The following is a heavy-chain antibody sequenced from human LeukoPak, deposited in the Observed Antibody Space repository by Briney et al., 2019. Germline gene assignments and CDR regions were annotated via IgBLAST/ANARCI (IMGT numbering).Heavy chain of an antibody. CDR3: ARGGPYSSSWYYFDY. J-gene: IGHJ4*02. CDR2: INPNSGGT. D-gene: IGHD6-13*01. Sequence: GASVKVSCKASGYTFTGYYMHWVRQAPGQGLEWMGWINPNSGGTNYAQKFQGWVTMTRDTSISTAYMELSRLRSDDTAVYYCARGGPYSSSWYYFDYWGQGTLVTVSS. CDR1: GYTFTGYY. V-gene: IGHV1-2*04.